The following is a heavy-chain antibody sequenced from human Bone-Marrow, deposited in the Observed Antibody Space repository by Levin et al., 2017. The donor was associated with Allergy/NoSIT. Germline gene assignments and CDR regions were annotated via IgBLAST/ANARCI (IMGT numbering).Heavy chain of an antibody. CDR3: AKDRPYTGRA. Sequence: GGSLRLSCAASGFTFSSYGMHWVRQAPGKGLEWLAVISSDGTIKYYADSVRGRFTISRDNSKSMLYLQMDSLRADDTALYYCAKDRPYTGRAWGQGTLVAVSS. V-gene: IGHV3-30*18. CDR2: ISSDGTIK. J-gene: IGHJ5*02. D-gene: IGHD3-16*01. CDR1: GFTFSSYG.